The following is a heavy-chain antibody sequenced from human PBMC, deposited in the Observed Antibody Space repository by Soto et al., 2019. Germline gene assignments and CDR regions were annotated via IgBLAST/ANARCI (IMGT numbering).Heavy chain of an antibody. V-gene: IGHV3-9*01. CDR2: ISWNSGSI. J-gene: IGHJ3*02. CDR3: AKILRMATDAFDI. CDR1: GFTFDDYA. D-gene: IGHD2-8*01. Sequence: GGSLRLSCAASGFTFDDYAMHWVRQAPGKGLEWVSGISWNSGSIGYADSVKGRFTVSRDNAKNSLYLQMNSLRAEDTALYYCAKILRMATDAFDIWGQGTMVTVSS.